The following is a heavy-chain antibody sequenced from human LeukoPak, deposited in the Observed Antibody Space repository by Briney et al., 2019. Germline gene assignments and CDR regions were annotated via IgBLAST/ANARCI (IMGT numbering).Heavy chain of an antibody. CDR1: GFTFSSYA. V-gene: IGHV3-23*01. CDR3: AKALRYYDILTGYYGNWFDP. Sequence: GGSLRLSCAASGFTFSSYAMSWVRQAPGKGLEWVSAISGSGGSTYYADSVKGRFTISRDNSKNTLYLQMNSLRAEDTAVYYCAKALRYYDILTGYYGNWFDPWGQGTLVTVSS. CDR2: ISGSGGST. D-gene: IGHD3-9*01. J-gene: IGHJ5*02.